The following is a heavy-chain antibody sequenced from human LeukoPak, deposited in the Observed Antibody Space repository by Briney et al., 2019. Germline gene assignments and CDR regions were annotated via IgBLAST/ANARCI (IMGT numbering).Heavy chain of an antibody. D-gene: IGHD3-16*02. V-gene: IGHV1-8*03. J-gene: IGHJ4*02. Sequence: ASVKVSCKASGYTFTSYDINWVRQATGQGLEWMGWMNPNSGNTGYAQKFQGRVTITRNTSISTAYMELSSLRSEDTAVYYCAKAGVTFGGLIVYFDYWGQGTLVTVSS. CDR1: GYTFTSYD. CDR2: MNPNSGNT. CDR3: AKAGVTFGGLIVYFDY.